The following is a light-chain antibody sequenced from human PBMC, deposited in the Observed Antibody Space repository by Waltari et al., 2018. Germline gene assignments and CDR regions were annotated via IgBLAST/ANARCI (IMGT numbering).Light chain of an antibody. V-gene: IGKV2D-29*02. J-gene: IGKJ2*01. CDR1: QSLLHSDGKTY. Sequence: DMVMTQTPPSLSVTPGQPASISCKSSQSLLHSDGKTYLYWYLQKPGQSPQLLIYEAFNRFSGVPDRFSGSGSGRDFTLKISRVEAEDVGVYYCMQTVQLPSFTFGQGTKLEIK. CDR2: EAF. CDR3: MQTVQLPSFT.